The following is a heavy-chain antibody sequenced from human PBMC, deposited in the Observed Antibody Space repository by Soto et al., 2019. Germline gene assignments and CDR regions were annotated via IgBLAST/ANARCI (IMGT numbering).Heavy chain of an antibody. CDR2: ISYDGSNK. D-gene: IGHD2-8*01. V-gene: IGHV3-30-3*01. CDR3: ARESGPNVNYYCGMDV. Sequence: QVQLVESGGGVVQPGRSLRLSCAASGFTFSSYAMHWVRQAPGKGLEWVAVISYDGSNKYYADSVKGRFTISRDNSKNTLYRQMNSLRAEDTAVYYCARESGPNVNYYCGMDVWGQGTTVTVSS. CDR1: GFTFSSYA. J-gene: IGHJ6*02.